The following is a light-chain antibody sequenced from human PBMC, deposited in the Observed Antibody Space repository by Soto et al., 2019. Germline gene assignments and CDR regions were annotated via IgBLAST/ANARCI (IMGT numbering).Light chain of an antibody. Sequence: AIQMTQSPSSLSASVGDRVTITCRASQGIRNDLGWYQQKPGKAPQLLIYAASSLQGGVPSRFSGGGSGTDFTLTISSLQPEDFATYYCLQDYNYPYTFGQGTKLEIK. CDR2: AAS. J-gene: IGKJ2*01. CDR3: LQDYNYPYT. V-gene: IGKV1-6*01. CDR1: QGIRND.